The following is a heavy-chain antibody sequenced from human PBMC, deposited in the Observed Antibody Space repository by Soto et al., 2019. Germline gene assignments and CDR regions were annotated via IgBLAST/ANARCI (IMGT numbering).Heavy chain of an antibody. CDR1: GFTFSSAW. CDR2: IKTKTDGETT. CDR3: ATMRSGNSVVLDY. V-gene: IGHV3-15*07. J-gene: IGHJ4*02. Sequence: EVQLVESGGGLVKPGGSLRLSCAASGFTFSSAWMNWVRQAPGKGLEWVGRIKTKTDGETTDFAAPVKGRFTISRDDSKNTLFLQMNSLKTEDTAVYYCATMRSGNSVVLDYWGQGTLVTVSS. D-gene: IGHD3-3*01.